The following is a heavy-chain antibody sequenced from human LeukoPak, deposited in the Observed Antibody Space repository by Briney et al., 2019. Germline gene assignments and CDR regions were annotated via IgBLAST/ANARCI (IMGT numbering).Heavy chain of an antibody. Sequence: ASVKVSCKASGYTFTSYAISWVRQAPRQGLDWMGWISLYNAKTNYAQKLQGRVTITTDTSTSTAYMELMSLRSDDTAVYYCARLGVAGDPSSAEYLQHWGQGTLVTVSS. CDR2: ISLYNAKT. CDR3: ARLGVAGDPSSAEYLQH. D-gene: IGHD6-19*01. V-gene: IGHV1-18*01. CDR1: GYTFTSYA. J-gene: IGHJ1*01.